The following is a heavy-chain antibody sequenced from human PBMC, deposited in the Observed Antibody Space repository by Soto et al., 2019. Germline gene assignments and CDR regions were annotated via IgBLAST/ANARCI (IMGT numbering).Heavy chain of an antibody. V-gene: IGHV5-51*01. CDR2: IYPDDSDT. D-gene: IGHD4-17*01. J-gene: IGHJ3*02. Sequence: PXESLKISLQASGYSFTSYLIGWVRQMPGKGLEWMGNIYPDDSDTIYSPSFQGQVTISVDKSISTTYLQWTSLKASDTAMYYCTRHRADYGNAFHIWAQGTMVTVSS. CDR1: GYSFTSYL. CDR3: TRHRADYGNAFHI.